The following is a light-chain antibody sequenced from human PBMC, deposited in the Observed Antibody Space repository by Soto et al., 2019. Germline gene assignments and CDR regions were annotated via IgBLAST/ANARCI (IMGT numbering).Light chain of an antibody. CDR3: SSFTGASTI. Sequence: QAVVTQPPSASGSPGQSVTISCTGTSSDVGGYNYVSWYQQHPGKAPKLVIYEVTKRPSGVPDRFSGSKSGNTASLTVSGLQAEDVADYYCSSFTGASTIFGTGTKLTVL. CDR1: SSDVGGYNY. J-gene: IGLJ1*01. CDR2: EVT. V-gene: IGLV2-8*01.